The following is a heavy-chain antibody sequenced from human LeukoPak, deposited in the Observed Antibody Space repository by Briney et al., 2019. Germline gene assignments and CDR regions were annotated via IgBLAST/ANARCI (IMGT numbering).Heavy chain of an antibody. J-gene: IGHJ4*02. CDR1: GFTFSSYG. CDR2: ISYDGSIK. D-gene: IGHD3-10*01. CDR3: ARDREFGDTYLDS. V-gene: IGHV3-30*03. Sequence: GGSLRLSCAASGFTFSSYGMHWVRQAPGKGLEWVAVISYDGSIKYYADSVKGRFTISRDNSKNTLYLRMNSLRADDTAVYYCARDREFGDTYLDSWGLGTLVTVSS.